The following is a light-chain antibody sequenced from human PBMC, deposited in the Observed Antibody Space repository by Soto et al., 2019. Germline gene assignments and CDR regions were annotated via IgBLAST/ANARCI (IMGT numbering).Light chain of an antibody. CDR1: QSVYNN. CDR2: GAS. Sequence: EIVLTQSPATLSLSPGERVTLSCRASQSVYNNLAWYQQKPGQAPRLLIYGASTRATGIPARFSGSGSGTEFTLTISSLQPEDVATYFCQKYNIAPSWTFGQGTKVDIK. CDR3: QKYNIAPSWT. V-gene: IGKV3-15*01. J-gene: IGKJ1*01.